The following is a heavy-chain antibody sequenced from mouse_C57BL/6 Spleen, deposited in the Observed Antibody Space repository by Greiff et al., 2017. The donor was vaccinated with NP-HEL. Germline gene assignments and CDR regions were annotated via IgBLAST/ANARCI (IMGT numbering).Heavy chain of an antibody. CDR1: GFTFSDYG. V-gene: IGHV5-17*01. CDR2: ISSGSSTI. CDR3: ARGITTVVKEYAMDY. Sequence: EVKLVESGGGLVKPGGSLKLSCAASGFTFSDYGMHWVRQAPEKGLEWVAYISSGSSTIYYAVTVKGRFTISRDNAKNTLFLQMTSLRSEDTAMYYCARGITTVVKEYAMDYWGQGNSVTVSS. J-gene: IGHJ4*01. D-gene: IGHD1-1*01.